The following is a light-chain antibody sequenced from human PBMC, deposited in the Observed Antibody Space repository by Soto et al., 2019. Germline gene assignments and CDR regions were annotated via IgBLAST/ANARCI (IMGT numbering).Light chain of an antibody. CDR2: GAS. Sequence: EVVMTQSPATLSVSPGERATLSCRASQTVSSNLAWYQQKPGQAPRLFIYGASTRATGIPDRFSGSGSGTEFTLTISSLQSEDFAVYYCQQYNNWPPWTFGQGTKVDIK. CDR1: QTVSSN. V-gene: IGKV3D-15*01. CDR3: QQYNNWPPWT. J-gene: IGKJ1*01.